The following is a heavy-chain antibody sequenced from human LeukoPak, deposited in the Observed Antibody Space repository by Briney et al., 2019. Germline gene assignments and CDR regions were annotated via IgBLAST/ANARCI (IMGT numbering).Heavy chain of an antibody. CDR1: GYTFTGYY. Sequence: ASVKVSCKASGYTFTGYYMHWVRQAPGQGLEWMGRINPNSGGTNYAQKFQGRVTMTRHTSISTAYMELSRLRSDDTAVYYCARDPSGYGVPFDYWGQGTLVTVSS. V-gene: IGHV1-2*06. CDR3: ARDPSGYGVPFDY. J-gene: IGHJ4*02. D-gene: IGHD2-2*01. CDR2: INPNSGGT.